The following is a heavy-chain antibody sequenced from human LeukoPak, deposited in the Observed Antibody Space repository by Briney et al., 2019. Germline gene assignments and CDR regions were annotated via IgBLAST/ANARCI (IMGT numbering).Heavy chain of an antibody. CDR2: IYYSGST. Sequence: SETLSLTCTVSGGSISSSSYHWGWIRQPPGKGLEWIGSIYYSGSTYYNPSLKSRVTISVDTSKNQFSLKLSSVTAADTAVYYCARDSATVTNNWFDPWGQGTLVTVSS. D-gene: IGHD2-15*01. V-gene: IGHV4-39*07. CDR1: GGSISSSSYH. J-gene: IGHJ5*02. CDR3: ARDSATVTNNWFDP.